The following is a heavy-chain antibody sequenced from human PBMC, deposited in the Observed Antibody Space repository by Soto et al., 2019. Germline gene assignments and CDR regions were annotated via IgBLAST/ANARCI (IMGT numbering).Heavy chain of an antibody. Sequence: QLPLQESGPGLVKPSETLSLTCRVSDGSMNSYSSYWGWIRQPPGKGLEWIGVINHSGSTYHNLSLKGRVTMSVDASRNQCSLKLTSITAADTAVSYCARLGGYVSVGYYYLWDSWGQGTLVTVSS. CDR2: INHSGST. D-gene: IGHD3-22*01. V-gene: IGHV4-39*01. CDR1: DGSMNSYSSY. CDR3: ARLGGYVSVGYYYLWDS. J-gene: IGHJ4*02.